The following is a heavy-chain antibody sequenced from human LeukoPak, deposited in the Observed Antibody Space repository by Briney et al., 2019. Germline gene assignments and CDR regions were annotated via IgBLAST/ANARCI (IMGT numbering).Heavy chain of an antibody. J-gene: IGHJ6*02. CDR1: GGSIRRYY. D-gene: IGHD3-22*01. V-gene: IGHV4-59*08. CDR3: ARHLDSSGFSRWYYYYGMDV. CDR2: IYYSGST. Sequence: SETLSLTCTVSGGSIRRYYWSWIRQPPGKGLEWIGYIYYSGSTNYNASLKSRVTISVDTSKNQFSLKLSSVTAADTAVYYCARHLDSSGFSRWYYYYGMDVWGQGTTVTVSS.